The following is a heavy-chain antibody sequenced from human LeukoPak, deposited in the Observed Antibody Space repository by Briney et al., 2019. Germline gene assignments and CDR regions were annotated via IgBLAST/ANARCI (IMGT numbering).Heavy chain of an antibody. Sequence: GASVKVSCKASGYTFTSYDINWVRQATGQGLEWMGWMNPNSGNTGYAQKFQGRVTMTRNTSISTAYMELSSLRSEDTAVYYCARSGYSSGWAYYYYGMDVWGQGTTVTVSS. CDR3: ARSGYSSGWAYYYYGMDV. D-gene: IGHD6-19*01. J-gene: IGHJ6*02. CDR1: GYTFTSYD. V-gene: IGHV1-8*01. CDR2: MNPNSGNT.